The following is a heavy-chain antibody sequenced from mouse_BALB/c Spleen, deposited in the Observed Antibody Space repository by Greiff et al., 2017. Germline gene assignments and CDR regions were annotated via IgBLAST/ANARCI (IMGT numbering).Heavy chain of an antibody. V-gene: IGHV2-9*02. CDR1: GFSLTSYG. Sequence: VKLVESGPGLVAPSQSLSITCTVSGFSLTSYGVHWVRQPPGKGLEWLGVIWAGGSTNYNSALMSRLSISKDNSKSQVFLKMNSLQTDDTAMYYCARDEGYDLDYWGQGTTLTVSS. CDR2: IWAGGST. CDR3: ARDEGYDLDY. D-gene: IGHD2-3*01. J-gene: IGHJ2*01.